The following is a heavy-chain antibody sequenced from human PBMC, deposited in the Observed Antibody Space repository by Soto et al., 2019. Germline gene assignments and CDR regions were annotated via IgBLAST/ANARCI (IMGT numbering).Heavy chain of an antibody. Sequence: SETLSLTCAVYGGSFSDYYWTWVRQPPGKGLEWIGEIHHSGSTNYNPSLKSRVTISLDTSKNQFSLKLSSVTAADAAVYYCASYGRGTYYYGYYFHHWGQGTPVTVSS. V-gene: IGHV4-34*01. CDR1: GGSFSDYY. CDR3: ASYGRGTYYYGYYFHH. J-gene: IGHJ4*02. CDR2: IHHSGST. D-gene: IGHD3-10*01.